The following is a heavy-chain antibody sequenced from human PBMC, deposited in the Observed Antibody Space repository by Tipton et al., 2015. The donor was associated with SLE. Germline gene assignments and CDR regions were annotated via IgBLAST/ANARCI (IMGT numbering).Heavy chain of an antibody. CDR2: IYHSGST. Sequence: TLSLTCAVSGGSISSSNWWSWVRQPPGKGLEWIGEIYHSGSTNYNPSLKSRVTISVAKSKNQFSLKLSSVTAADTAVYYCARAGQQREPFDYWGQGTLVTVSS. J-gene: IGHJ4*02. D-gene: IGHD6-13*01. CDR3: ARAGQQREPFDY. V-gene: IGHV4-4*02. CDR1: GGSISSSNW.